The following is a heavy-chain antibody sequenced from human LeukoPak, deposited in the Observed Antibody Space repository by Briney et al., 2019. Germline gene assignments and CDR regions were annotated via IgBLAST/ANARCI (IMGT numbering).Heavy chain of an antibody. CDR2: INPNSGGT. CDR1: GYTFTGYY. CDR3: AREAGIAARGGNAFDI. J-gene: IGHJ3*02. V-gene: IGHV1-2*02. D-gene: IGHD6-6*01. Sequence: ASVKVSCKASGYTFTGYYMHWVRQAPGQGLEWMGWINPNSGGTNYAQKFQGRLTMTRDTSISTAYMELSRLRSDDTAVYYCAREAGIAARGGNAFDIWGQGTMDTVSS.